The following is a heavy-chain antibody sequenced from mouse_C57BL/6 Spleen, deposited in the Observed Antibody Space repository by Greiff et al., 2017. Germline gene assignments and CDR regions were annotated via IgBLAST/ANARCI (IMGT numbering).Heavy chain of an antibody. CDR1: GYSITSGYY. J-gene: IGHJ4*01. V-gene: IGHV3-6*01. Sequence: EVKLMESGPGLVKPSQSLSLTCSVTGYSITSGYYWNWIRQFPGNKLEWMGYISYDGSNNYNPSLKNRISITRDTSENQFFLKLHSVTTEDTATYYCARDPAYGNYYAMDYWGQGTSVTVSS. CDR2: ISYDGSN. D-gene: IGHD1-1*01. CDR3: ARDPAYGNYYAMDY.